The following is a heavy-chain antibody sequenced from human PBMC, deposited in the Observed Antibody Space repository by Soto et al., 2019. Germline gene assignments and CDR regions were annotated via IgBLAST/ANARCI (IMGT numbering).Heavy chain of an antibody. D-gene: IGHD2-15*01. Sequence: SETLSLTCTVSGGSISSGGYYWSWIRQHPGKGLEWIGYIYYSGSTYYNPSLKSRVTISVDTSKNQFSLKLSSVTAADTAVYYCARGSESGGSPSIDYWGQGTLVTVSS. V-gene: IGHV4-31*03. CDR1: GGSISSGGYY. CDR3: ARGSESGGSPSIDY. J-gene: IGHJ4*02. CDR2: IYYSGST.